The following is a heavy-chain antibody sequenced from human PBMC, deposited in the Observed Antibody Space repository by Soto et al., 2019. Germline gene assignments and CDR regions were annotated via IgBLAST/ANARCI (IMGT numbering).Heavy chain of an antibody. CDR3: SRDMGCGIRWAMWDSWFDL. V-gene: IGHV4-4*02. CDR1: GGPISRSNY. J-gene: IGHJ5*02. D-gene: IGHD1-26*01. CDR2: ISHSGRT. Sequence: HVQLQASGPGLVKPSGTLSLTCVVSGGPISRSNYWMLVRLSPGEGLECIGEISHSGRTNYNPPLRSRVTIAIDPSSNQFFLILASVTAADTATYYCSRDMGCGIRWAMWDSWFDLWGQGMLVTVSS.